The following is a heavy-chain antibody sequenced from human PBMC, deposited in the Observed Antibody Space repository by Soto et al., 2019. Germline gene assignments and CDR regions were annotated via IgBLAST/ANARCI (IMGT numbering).Heavy chain of an antibody. V-gene: IGHV4-59*01. D-gene: IGHD3-3*01. Sequence: TLSLTCTVSGGSISSYYWSWIRQPPGKGLEWIGYIYYSGSTNYNPSLKSRVTISVDTSKNQFSLKLSSVTAADTAVYYCARDKNFWSGYSSSYYYYGMDVWGQGTTVTVSS. J-gene: IGHJ6*02. CDR2: IYYSGST. CDR3: ARDKNFWSGYSSSYYYYGMDV. CDR1: GGSISSYY.